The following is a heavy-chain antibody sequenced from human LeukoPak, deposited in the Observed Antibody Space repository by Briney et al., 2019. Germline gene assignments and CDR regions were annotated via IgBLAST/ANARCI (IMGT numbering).Heavy chain of an antibody. J-gene: IGHJ4*02. CDR1: RFTFSSYA. CDR2: ISGSGGST. V-gene: IGHV3-23*01. Sequence: PGGSLRLSCAASRFTFSSYAMSWVRQAPGKGLEWVSAISGSGGSTYYADSVKGRFTISRDNSKNTLYLQMNSLRAEDTAVYYCAKVKRRMVRGVIGPLSPDYWGQGTLVTVSS. CDR3: AKVKRRMVRGVIGPLSPDY. D-gene: IGHD3-10*01.